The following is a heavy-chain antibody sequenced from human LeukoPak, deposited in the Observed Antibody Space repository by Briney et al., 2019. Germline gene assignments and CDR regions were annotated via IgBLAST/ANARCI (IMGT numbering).Heavy chain of an antibody. D-gene: IGHD4-17*01. CDR2: ISSSSGSI. Sequence: GRSLRLSCAASGFTFSSYAMHWVRQAPGKGLEWVSSISSSSGSIFYADSVKGRFTISRDNSKNSLYLQMNSLRADDTAVYYCARDLSGYGDYVDYWGQGTLVTVSS. V-gene: IGHV3-21*01. CDR3: ARDLSGYGDYVDY. J-gene: IGHJ4*02. CDR1: GFTFSSYA.